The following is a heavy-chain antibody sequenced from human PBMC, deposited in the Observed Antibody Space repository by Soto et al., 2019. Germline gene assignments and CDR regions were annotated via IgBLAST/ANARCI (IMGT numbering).Heavy chain of an antibody. D-gene: IGHD3-3*01. CDR2: IIPMTGTP. V-gene: IGHV1-69*13. J-gene: IGHJ5*02. Sequence: GASVKVSCKASGGIFSSFSITWVRQVPGHGLEWMGGIIPMTGTPNYAEKFQGRLTLTADASTRTAYLVLSSLKSEDTAVYYCARAPITIFGVVSWFDPWGQGTLVTVSS. CDR3: ARAPITIFGVVSWFDP. CDR1: GGIFSSFS.